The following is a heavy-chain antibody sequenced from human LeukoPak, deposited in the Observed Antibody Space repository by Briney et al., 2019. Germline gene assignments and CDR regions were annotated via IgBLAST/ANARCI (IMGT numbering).Heavy chain of an antibody. V-gene: IGHV3-7*04. CDR3: VRDRPPDTTIVRLDS. Sequence: GGSLRLSCAASGTFSKYWMSWVRQAPGKGLEWVANIKEDGSQEYYVDSVEGRFTISRDNAKNSLYLQMNSLRVDDTAVYYCVRDRPPDTTIVRLDSWGQGTLVTVSS. J-gene: IGHJ4*02. D-gene: IGHD5-18*01. CDR2: IKEDGSQE. CDR1: GTFSKYW.